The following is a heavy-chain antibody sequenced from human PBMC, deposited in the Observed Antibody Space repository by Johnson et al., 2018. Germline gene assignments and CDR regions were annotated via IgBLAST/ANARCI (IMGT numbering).Heavy chain of an antibody. J-gene: IGHJ4*02. D-gene: IGHD1-1*01. CDR3: ARDSRYNIDS. V-gene: IGHV3-74*01. CDR1: GFTFNMYW. CDR2: IISDGSSA. Sequence: EVQLVESGGGSVQPGGSLRLSCAASGFTFNMYWMHWVRQAPGKGLVWVSRIISDGSSATYADSVKGRFTTTRGNAKNTLYLQMNSMRADDTAVYYWARDSRYNIDSWGQGTLVTVSS.